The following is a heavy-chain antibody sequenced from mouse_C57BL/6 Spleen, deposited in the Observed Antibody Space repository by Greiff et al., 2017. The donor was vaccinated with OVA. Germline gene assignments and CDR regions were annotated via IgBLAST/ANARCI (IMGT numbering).Heavy chain of an antibody. D-gene: IGHD2-4*01. J-gene: IGHJ4*01. CDR1: GFTFSSYA. Sequence: EVQLVESGGGLVKPGASLKLSCAASGFTFSSYAMSWVRQTPEKRLEWVATISDGGSYTYYPDNVKGRFTISRDNAKNNLYLQMSHLKSEDTAMYYCARDLYDYDGYYAVDGWGQGTSVTVSS. CDR3: ARDLYDYDGYYAVDG. CDR2: ISDGGSYT. V-gene: IGHV5-4*01.